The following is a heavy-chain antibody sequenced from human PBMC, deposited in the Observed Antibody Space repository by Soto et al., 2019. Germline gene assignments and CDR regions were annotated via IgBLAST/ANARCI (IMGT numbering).Heavy chain of an antibody. CDR2: INHSGST. V-gene: IGHV4-34*01. Sequence: SETLSLTCAVYGGSFSGYYWSWIRQPPGKGLEWIGEINHSGSTNYNPSLKSRVTISVDTSKNQFSLKLSSVTAADTAVYYCARDNYGMDVWGQGTTVTVS. J-gene: IGHJ6*02. CDR3: ARDNYGMDV. CDR1: GGSFSGYY.